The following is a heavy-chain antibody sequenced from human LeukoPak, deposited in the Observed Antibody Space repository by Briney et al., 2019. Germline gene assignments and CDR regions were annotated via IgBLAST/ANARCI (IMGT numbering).Heavy chain of an antibody. V-gene: IGHV4-34*01. CDR2: INHSGST. J-gene: IGHJ5*02. CDR3: ARRRYSYGYVNWFDP. Sequence: SETLSLACAVYGGSFSGYYWSWIRQPPGKGLEWIGEINHSGSTNYNPSLKSRVTISVDTSKSQFSLKLSSVTAADTAVYYCARRRYSYGYVNWFDPWGQGTLVTVSS. D-gene: IGHD5-18*01. CDR1: GGSFSGYY.